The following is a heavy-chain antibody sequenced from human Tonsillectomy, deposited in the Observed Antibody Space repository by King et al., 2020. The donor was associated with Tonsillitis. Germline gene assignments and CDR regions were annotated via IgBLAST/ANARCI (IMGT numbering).Heavy chain of an antibody. V-gene: IGHV3-74*01. CDR2: INSDGSST. Sequence: VQLVESGGGLVQPGGSLRLSCAASGFTFSSYWMHWVRQAPGKGLVWVSRINSDGSSTSYADSVKGRFTISRDNAKNTLYLQMNSLRAEDTAVYYCARDLPRSYYYDSSGYYLSGDAFDIWGQGTIVTVSS. D-gene: IGHD3-22*01. J-gene: IGHJ3*02. CDR3: ARDLPRSYYYDSSGYYLSGDAFDI. CDR1: GFTFSSYW.